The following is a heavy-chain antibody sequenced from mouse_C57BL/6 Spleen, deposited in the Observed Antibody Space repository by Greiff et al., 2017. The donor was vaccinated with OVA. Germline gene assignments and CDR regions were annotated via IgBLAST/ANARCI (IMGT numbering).Heavy chain of an antibody. CDR3: TTSRPIGYGKGTDY. Sequence: EVKLVESGAELVRPGASVKLSCTASGFNIKDDYMHWVKQRPEQGLEWIGWIDPENGDTEYASKFQGKATITADTSSNTAYLQLSSLTSEDTAVYYCTTSRPIGYGKGTDYWGQGTTLTVSS. V-gene: IGHV14-4*01. CDR2: IDPENGDT. D-gene: IGHD1-1*01. CDR1: GFNIKDDY. J-gene: IGHJ2*01.